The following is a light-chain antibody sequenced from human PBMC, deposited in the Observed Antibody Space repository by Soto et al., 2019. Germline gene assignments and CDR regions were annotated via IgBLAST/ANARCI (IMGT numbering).Light chain of an antibody. CDR2: NNH. CDR1: RSNIGNNA. V-gene: IGLV1-44*01. Sequence: QSVLTQPPSASGTPGQRVTISCSGSRSNIGNNAVSWYQQLPGTAPKLLFYNNHQRPSGVPDRFSGSKSGTSASLAISGLQSEDEADYYYAAWDYSLKARGVFGGGTKVTVL. J-gene: IGLJ3*02. CDR3: AAWDYSLKARGV.